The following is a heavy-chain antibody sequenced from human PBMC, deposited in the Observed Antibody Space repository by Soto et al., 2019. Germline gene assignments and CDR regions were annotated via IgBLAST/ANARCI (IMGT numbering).Heavy chain of an antibody. CDR1: GFTFSSYA. J-gene: IGHJ4*02. CDR2: ITANSGGT. D-gene: IGHD3-3*01. V-gene: IGHV3-23*01. Sequence: EVQLLESGGGLVQPGGSLRLSCAASGFTFSSYAMVWVRQAPGKGLEWVSTITANSGGTASGDSVKGQFTISRDNSKSPLYLQMNSLRVEDTATYYWAQSQEWPNRYFDYWGQGTLVTVSS. CDR3: AQSQEWPNRYFDY.